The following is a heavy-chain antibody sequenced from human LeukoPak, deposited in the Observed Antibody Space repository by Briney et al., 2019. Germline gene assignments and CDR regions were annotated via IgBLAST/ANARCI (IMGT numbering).Heavy chain of an antibody. J-gene: IGHJ4*02. CDR3: ASTPLYSSSTFFDY. Sequence: ASVKVSCKASGQSLTGYFIHWVRQAPGQGLEWMGWMNPNSGNTGYAQKFQGRVTMTRNTSISTAYMELSSLRSEDTAVYYCASTPLYSSSTFFDYWGQGTLVTVSS. CDR1: GQSLTGYF. V-gene: IGHV1-8*02. CDR2: MNPNSGNT. D-gene: IGHD6-6*01.